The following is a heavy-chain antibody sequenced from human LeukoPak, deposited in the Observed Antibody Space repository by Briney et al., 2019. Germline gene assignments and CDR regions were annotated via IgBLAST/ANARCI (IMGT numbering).Heavy chain of an antibody. D-gene: IGHD3-22*01. V-gene: IGHV3-7*04. Sequence: GGSLRLSCAASGFTFSNAWMSWVRQAPGKGLEWVANIKQDGSKKYYVDSVKGRFTISRDNAKNSLYLQMNSLRAEDTAVYYCARDSSGYYYPDAFDIWGQGTMVTVSS. J-gene: IGHJ3*02. CDR1: GFTFSNAW. CDR2: IKQDGSKK. CDR3: ARDSSGYYYPDAFDI.